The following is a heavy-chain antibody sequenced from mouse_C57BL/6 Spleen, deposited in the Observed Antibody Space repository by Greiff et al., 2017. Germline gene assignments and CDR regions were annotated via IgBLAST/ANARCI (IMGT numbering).Heavy chain of an antibody. CDR1: GYTFTDYY. CDR3: ARPHYDYDWFAY. J-gene: IGHJ3*01. CDR2: INPNNGGT. Sequence: EVQLQQSGPELVKPGASVKISCKASGYTFTDYYMNWVKQSHGKSLEWIGDINPNNGGTSYNQKFKGKATLTVDKSSSTAYMELRSLTSEDSAVYYCARPHYDYDWFAYWGQGTLVTVSA. V-gene: IGHV1-26*01. D-gene: IGHD2-4*01.